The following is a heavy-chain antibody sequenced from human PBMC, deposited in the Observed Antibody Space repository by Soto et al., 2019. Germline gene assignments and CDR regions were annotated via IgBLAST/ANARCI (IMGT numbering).Heavy chain of an antibody. J-gene: IGHJ5*02. CDR2: ISGSGGST. V-gene: IGHV3-23*01. D-gene: IGHD3-3*01. CDR1: GFTFSTYA. CDR3: AKTPRVWSGPMRSYWFDP. Sequence: EVQLLESGGGLVQPGGSLRLSCAASGFTFSTYAMSWVRQAPGKGLEWVSAISGSGGSTYYADSVRGRFTISRDKSKNTLYLQMNSLRAEDTAVYYCAKTPRVWSGPMRSYWFDPWGQGTLVTVSS.